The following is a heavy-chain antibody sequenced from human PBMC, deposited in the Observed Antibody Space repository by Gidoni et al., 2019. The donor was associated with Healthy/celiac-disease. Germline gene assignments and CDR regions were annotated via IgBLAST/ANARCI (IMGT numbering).Heavy chain of an antibody. J-gene: IGHJ6*02. CDR2: ISGSGGST. Sequence: EVQLLESGGGLVQPGGSLRLSCAASGFTFRSYAMSWVRQAPGKGLEWVSAISGSGGSTYYADSVKVRFTISRDNSKNTLYLQMNSLRAEDTAVYYCAKIGAGYCSGGSCRGGMDVWGQGTTVTVSS. D-gene: IGHD2-15*01. CDR3: AKIGAGYCSGGSCRGGMDV. CDR1: GFTFRSYA. V-gene: IGHV3-23*01.